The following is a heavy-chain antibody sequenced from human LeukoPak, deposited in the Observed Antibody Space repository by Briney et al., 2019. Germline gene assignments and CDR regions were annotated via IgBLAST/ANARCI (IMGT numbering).Heavy chain of an antibody. V-gene: IGHV3-53*01. CDR2: IYSGGST. J-gene: IGHJ4*02. Sequence: PGGSLRLSCAASGFTVSSNYMSWVRQAPGKGLEWVSVIYSGGSTYYADSVKGRFTISRDNSKNTLYLQMSSLRAEDTAVYYCARRYSSSWYFDYWGQGTLVTVSS. CDR1: GFTVSSNY. D-gene: IGHD6-13*01. CDR3: ARRYSSSWYFDY.